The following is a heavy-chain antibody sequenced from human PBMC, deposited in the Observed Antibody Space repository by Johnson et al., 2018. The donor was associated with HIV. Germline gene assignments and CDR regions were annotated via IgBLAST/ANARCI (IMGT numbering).Heavy chain of an antibody. V-gene: IGHV3-23*04. CDR1: GFTFSCYA. D-gene: IGHD3-22*01. Sequence: VHSVESGGVVVQPGRSPRLSCAASGFTFSCYAMRWVRQAPGKGLQSVSAISGSGGSTYYADSVRGRCALSRDNSKNTLFLQMHSLRAEDTAVYYCARGPYYYDNFGFFGAFDIWGQGTVVTVSS. CDR3: ARGPYYYDNFGFFGAFDI. CDR2: ISGSGGST. J-gene: IGHJ3*02.